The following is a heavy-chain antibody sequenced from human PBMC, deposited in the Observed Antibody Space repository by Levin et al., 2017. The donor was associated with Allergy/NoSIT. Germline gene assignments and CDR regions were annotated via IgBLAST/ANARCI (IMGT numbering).Heavy chain of an antibody. CDR3: ARGHQWLVNYYFDS. V-gene: IGHV3-7*04. Sequence: GGSLRLSCAASGFTFSSYWMSWVRQAPGKGLEWVANIKQDGSEKYYVDSVKGRFTISRDNAKNSLYLQMNSLRAEDTAVYYCARGHQWLVNYYFDSWGQGTLVTVSS. CDR2: IKQDGSEK. J-gene: IGHJ4*02. D-gene: IGHD6-19*01. CDR1: GFTFSSYW.